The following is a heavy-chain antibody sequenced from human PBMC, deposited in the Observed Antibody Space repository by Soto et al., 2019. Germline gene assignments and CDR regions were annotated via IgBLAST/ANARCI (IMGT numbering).Heavy chain of an antibody. D-gene: IGHD3-3*01. Sequence: PSETLSLTCAVSGGSISSSNWWSWVRQPPGKGLEWIGEIYHSGSTNYNPSLKSRVTISVDKSKNQFSLKLSSVTAADTAVYYFSRDQGPNDFWSGYSNRFAPWDQGTLVTVSS. J-gene: IGHJ5*02. CDR2: IYHSGST. CDR3: SRDQGPNDFWSGYSNRFAP. V-gene: IGHV4-4*02. CDR1: GGSISSSNW.